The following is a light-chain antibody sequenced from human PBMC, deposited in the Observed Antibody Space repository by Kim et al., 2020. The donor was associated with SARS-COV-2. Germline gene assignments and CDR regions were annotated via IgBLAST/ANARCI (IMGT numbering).Light chain of an antibody. CDR1: SSNIGSNP. V-gene: IGLV1-44*01. CDR3: AAWDDRLNGV. CDR2: SNN. Sequence: PGQRVTISCSGSSSNIGSNPVNWYQQLPGTAPKLLIYSNNLRPSGVPGRFSASKSGTSASLAISGLQSEDEADYYCAAWDDRLNGVFGGGTQLTVL. J-gene: IGLJ3*02.